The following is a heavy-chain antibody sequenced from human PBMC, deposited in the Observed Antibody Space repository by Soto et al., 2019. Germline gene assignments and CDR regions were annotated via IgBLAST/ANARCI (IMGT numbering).Heavy chain of an antibody. Sequence: QVQLVQSGAEVKKPGSSVKVSCKASGGTFSNYTISWVRQAPGQGLEWMGRIIPILGIANYAQKFQGSVMITADKATSTAYMELRSLRCEDTAVYYCACPIPQRGSGCLFDYWGQGARVTVSS. CDR3: ACPIPQRGSGCLFDY. CDR1: GGTFSNYT. J-gene: IGHJ4*02. D-gene: IGHD6-25*01. CDR2: IIPILGIA. V-gene: IGHV1-69*02.